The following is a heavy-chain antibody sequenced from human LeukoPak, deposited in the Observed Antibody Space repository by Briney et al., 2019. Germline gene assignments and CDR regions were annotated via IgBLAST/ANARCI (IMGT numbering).Heavy chain of an antibody. CDR2: ISDSGDST. V-gene: IGHV3-23*01. CDR1: GFTFRYYA. CDR3: AKVKQQQLVGGFDH. D-gene: IGHD6-13*01. J-gene: IGHJ4*02. Sequence: GGSLRLSCAASGFTFRYYAMNWVRQAPGKGLEWVSVISDSGDSTYYADSVKGRFTISRDNSKNTLYLQLNSLRVEDMAVYYCAKVKQQQLVGGFDHWGQGTLVTVSS.